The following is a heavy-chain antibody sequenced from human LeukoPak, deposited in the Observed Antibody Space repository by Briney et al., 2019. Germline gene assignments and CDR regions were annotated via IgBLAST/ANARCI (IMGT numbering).Heavy chain of an antibody. V-gene: IGHV3-7*03. CDR3: AKDSTTVVTLGAFDI. CDR2: IKQDGSEK. D-gene: IGHD4-17*01. J-gene: IGHJ3*02. Sequence: PGGSLRLSCAASGFTFSSYRMSWVRQAPGKGLEWVANIKQDGSEKYYVDSVKGRFTISRDNAKNSLYLQMNSLRAEDTALYYCAKDSTTVVTLGAFDIWGQGTMVTVSS. CDR1: GFTFSSYR.